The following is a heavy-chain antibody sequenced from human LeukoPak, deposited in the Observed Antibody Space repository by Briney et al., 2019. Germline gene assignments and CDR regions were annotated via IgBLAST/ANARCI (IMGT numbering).Heavy chain of an antibody. CDR2: IIPILGIA. J-gene: IGHJ5*02. CDR3: ARGGIIMVRGVLSWFDP. D-gene: IGHD3-10*01. Sequence: GASVKVSCKASGGTFSSYAISWVRQAPGQGLEWMGRIIPILGIANYAQKFQGRVTITADKSTSTAYMELSSLRSEDTAVYYCARGGIIMVRGVLSWFDPWGQGTLVTVSS. CDR1: GGTFSSYA. V-gene: IGHV1-69*04.